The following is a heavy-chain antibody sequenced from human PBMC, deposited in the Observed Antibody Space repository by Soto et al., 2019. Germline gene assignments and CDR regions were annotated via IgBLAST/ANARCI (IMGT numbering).Heavy chain of an antibody. CDR2: ISGSGGST. D-gene: IGHD3-3*01. J-gene: IGHJ4*02. CDR1: GFTFSSYA. V-gene: IGHV3-23*01. CDR3: AKRLTIFGVVIKYYFDY. Sequence: GGSLRLSCAASGFTFSSYAMSWVRQAPGKGLEWVSAISGSGGSTYYADSVKGRFTISRDNSKNTLYLQMNSLRAEDTAVYYCAKRLTIFGVVIKYYFDYWGQGTLVTVSS.